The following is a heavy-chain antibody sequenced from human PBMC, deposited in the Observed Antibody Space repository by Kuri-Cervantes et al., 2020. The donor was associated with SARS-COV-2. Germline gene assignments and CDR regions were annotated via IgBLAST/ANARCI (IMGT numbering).Heavy chain of an antibody. CDR2: IYWDDDK. CDR3: AHRGYYDSSGSLDY. D-gene: IGHD3-22*01. CDR1: GFSLSTSGVG. J-gene: IGHJ4*02. V-gene: IGHV2-5*02. Sequence: SGPTLVKPTQTLTLTCTFSGFSLSTSGVGVGWIRQPPGKALEWLALIYWDDDKRYSSSLKSRLTITKDTSKNQVVLTMTNMDPVDTATYYCAHRGYYDSSGSLDYWGQGTLVTVSS.